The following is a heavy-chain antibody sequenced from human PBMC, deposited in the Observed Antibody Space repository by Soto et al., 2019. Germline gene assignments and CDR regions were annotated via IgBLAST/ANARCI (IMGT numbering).Heavy chain of an antibody. CDR3: ARAXRFLEWLFQSYYYGMDV. CDR1: GGSISSGDYY. J-gene: IGHJ6*02. Sequence: KPSETLSLTCPVSGGSISSGDYYWSWIRQPPGKGLEWIGYIYYSGSTYYNPSLKSRVTISVDTSKNQFSLKLSSVTAADTAVYYCARAXRFLEWLFQSYYYGMDVWGQGTMVTVSS. CDR2: IYYSGST. D-gene: IGHD3-3*01. V-gene: IGHV4-30-4*01.